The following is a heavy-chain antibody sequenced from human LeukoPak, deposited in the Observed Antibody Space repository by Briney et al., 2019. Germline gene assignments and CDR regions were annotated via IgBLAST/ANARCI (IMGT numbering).Heavy chain of an antibody. J-gene: IGHJ4*02. V-gene: IGHV4-30-4*01. CDR2: IYYSGST. CDR3: ARGYSLDY. Sequence: SETLSLTCTVSGGSISSGDYYWSWIRQPPGKGLEWIGYIYYSGSTYYTPSLRGRVTISVDTFKNQFSLNLSSVTAADTAVYYCARGYSLDYWGQGTLVTVSS. D-gene: IGHD5-18*01. CDR1: GGSISSGDYY.